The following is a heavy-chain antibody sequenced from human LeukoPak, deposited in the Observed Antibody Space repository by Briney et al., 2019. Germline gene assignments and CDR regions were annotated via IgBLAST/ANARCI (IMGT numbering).Heavy chain of an antibody. CDR2: ISGSGGST. J-gene: IGHJ6*02. Sequence: GGSLRLSCAASGFTFSSYAMSWVRQAPGKGLEWVSAISGSGGSTYYADSVKGRFTISRDNSKNTLYLQMNSLRAEDTAVYYCARDLSQLGIAAAHDYYYGMDVWGQGTTVTVSS. CDR1: GFTFSSYA. CDR3: ARDLSQLGIAAAHDYYYGMDV. V-gene: IGHV3-23*01. D-gene: IGHD6-13*01.